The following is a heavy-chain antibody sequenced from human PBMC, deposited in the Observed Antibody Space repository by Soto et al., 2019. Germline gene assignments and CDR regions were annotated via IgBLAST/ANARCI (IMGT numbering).Heavy chain of an antibody. V-gene: IGHV5-10-1*01. J-gene: IGHJ6*02. D-gene: IGHD1-1*01. CDR3: ARFPTRAYYYYGMDV. CDR2: IDPSGSYT. CDR1: GYSFTSYW. Sequence: PGESLKISCKGSGYSFTSYWISWVRQMPGKGLEWMGRIDPSGSYTNYSPSFQGHVTISADKSISTAYLQWSSLKASDTAMYYCARFPTRAYYYYGMDVWGQGTTVTVSS.